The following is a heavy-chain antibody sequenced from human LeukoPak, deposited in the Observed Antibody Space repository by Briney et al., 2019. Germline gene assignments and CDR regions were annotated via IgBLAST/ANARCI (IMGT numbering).Heavy chain of an antibody. CDR3: ARVGSGSFDY. CDR2: IYYSGST. CDR1: GGSISSYY. D-gene: IGHD3-10*01. Sequence: SDTLSLTCTVSGGSISSYYWSWIRQPPGKGLEWIGYIYYSGSTNYNPSLKSRVTISVDTSKIKFSLKLSSVTAADTAVYYCARVGSGSFDYWGQGTLVTVSS. J-gene: IGHJ4*02. V-gene: IGHV4-59*07.